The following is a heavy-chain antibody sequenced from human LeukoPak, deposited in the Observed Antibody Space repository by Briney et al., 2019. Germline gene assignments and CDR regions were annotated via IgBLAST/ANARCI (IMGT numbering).Heavy chain of an antibody. D-gene: IGHD3-10*01. J-gene: IGHJ3*02. CDR2: MNPNSGNT. CDR1: GYTFTSYD. CDR3: ARGPARGRFIRGPYAFDI. Sequence: ASVKVSCKASGYTFTSYDINWVRQATGQGLEWMGWMNPNSGNTGYAQKFQGRVTMTRNTSISTAYMELSSLRSEDTAVYYCARGPARGRFIRGPYAFDIWGQGTMVTVSS. V-gene: IGHV1-8*01.